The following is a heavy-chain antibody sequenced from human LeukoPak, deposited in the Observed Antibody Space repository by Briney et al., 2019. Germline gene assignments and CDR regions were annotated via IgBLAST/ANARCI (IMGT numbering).Heavy chain of an antibody. CDR3: ARGLVGALFDY. D-gene: IGHD1-26*01. J-gene: IGHJ4*02. CDR2: IYTSGST. Sequence: SETLSLTCTVSGDSINNYYWSWLRQPAGKGLEWIGRIYTSGSTNYNPSLKSRVTISVDTSKNQFSLKLSSVTAADTAVYYCARGLVGALFDYWGQGTLVTVSS. V-gene: IGHV4-4*07. CDR1: GDSINNYY.